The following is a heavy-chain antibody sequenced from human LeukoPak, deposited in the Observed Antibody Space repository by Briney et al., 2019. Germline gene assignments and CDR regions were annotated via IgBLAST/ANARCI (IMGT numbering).Heavy chain of an antibody. V-gene: IGHV1-69*13. Sequence: SVTVSCTASGGTFSIYAISWVRQAPGQGLEWMGGIIPIFGTANYAQKFQGRVTITADESTSTAYMELSSLRSEDTAVYYCARAPYYYDSSGYYRDYWGQGTLVTVSS. CDR2: IIPIFGTA. CDR1: GGTFSIYA. J-gene: IGHJ4*02. D-gene: IGHD3-22*01. CDR3: ARAPYYYDSSGYYRDY.